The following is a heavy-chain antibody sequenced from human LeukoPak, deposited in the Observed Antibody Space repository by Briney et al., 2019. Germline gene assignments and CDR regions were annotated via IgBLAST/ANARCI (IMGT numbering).Heavy chain of an antibody. CDR2: ITANGDTT. D-gene: IGHD4-17*01. Sequence: PGGSLRLSCVGSGFIFRSYAVTWVRQAPGKGLDWVSSITANGDTTYYADSVKGRFTISRDNSKNTLYLQMNSLRAEDTAVYYCAKKGWPWEEMTTVIPFDYWGQGTLVTVSS. CDR3: AKKGWPWEEMTTVIPFDY. J-gene: IGHJ4*02. V-gene: IGHV3-23*01. CDR1: GFIFRSYA.